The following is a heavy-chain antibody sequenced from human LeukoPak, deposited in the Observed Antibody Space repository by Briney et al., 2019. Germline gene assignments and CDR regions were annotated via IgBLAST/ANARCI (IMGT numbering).Heavy chain of an antibody. Sequence: PAGSLRLSCAASGFTVSSYAMSWVRQAPGKGREWGSGISGSGGTTYYADSVKGRFTISRDNSKNTLYLQMNSLRVEDTAVYYCAKKSEQWLVRTNFDYWGQGTLVTVSS. CDR2: ISGSGGTT. V-gene: IGHV3-23*01. D-gene: IGHD6-19*01. CDR1: GFTVSSYA. CDR3: AKKSEQWLVRTNFDY. J-gene: IGHJ4*02.